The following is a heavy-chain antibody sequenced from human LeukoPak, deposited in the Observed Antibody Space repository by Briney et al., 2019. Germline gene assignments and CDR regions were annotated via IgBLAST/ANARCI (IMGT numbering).Heavy chain of an antibody. D-gene: IGHD5-12*01. V-gene: IGHV4-39*01. CDR1: GGSISSSSYY. CDR3: ARHRIVATPFDY. CDR2: IYYSGST. J-gene: IGHJ4*02. Sequence: PSETLSLTCTVSGGSISSSSYYWGWIRQPPGKGLGWIGSIYYSGSTYYNPSLKSRVTISVDTSKNQFSLKLSSVTAADTAVYYCARHRIVATPFDYWGQGTLVTVSS.